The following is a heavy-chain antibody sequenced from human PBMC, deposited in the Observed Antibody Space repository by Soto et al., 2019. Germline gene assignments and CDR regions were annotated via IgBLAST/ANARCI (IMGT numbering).Heavy chain of an antibody. CDR2: IWYDGINK. J-gene: IGHJ4*02. V-gene: IGHV3-33*01. Sequence: GGSLRLSCAVSGFPFSSYCMHWVRQAPGKGLEWVAVIWYDGINKYYADSVEGRFTISRDNSKTTLYLQMNSLRAEDTALYYCARGRGSYNYYFDYWGQGTLVTVSS. CDR3: ARGRGSYNYYFDY. D-gene: IGHD1-26*01. CDR1: GFPFSSYC.